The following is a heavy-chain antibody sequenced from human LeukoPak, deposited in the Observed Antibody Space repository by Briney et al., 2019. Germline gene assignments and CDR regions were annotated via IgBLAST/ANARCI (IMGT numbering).Heavy chain of an antibody. J-gene: IGHJ4*02. CDR2: IKQDGSEK. D-gene: IGHD3-22*01. Sequence: GGSLRLSCAASGFTFSSYWMSWVRQAPGKGLEWVANIKQDGSEKYYVDSVKGRFTISRDNSKNTLYLQMNSLRAEDTAVYYCAQRSDSSGYYYGPIDYWGQGTLVTVSS. CDR3: AQRSDSSGYYYGPIDY. V-gene: IGHV3-7*01. CDR1: GFTFSSYW.